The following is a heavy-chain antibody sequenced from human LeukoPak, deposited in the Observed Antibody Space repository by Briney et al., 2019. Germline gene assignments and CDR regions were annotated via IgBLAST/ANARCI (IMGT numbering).Heavy chain of an antibody. D-gene: IGHD1-14*01. V-gene: IGHV4-59*01. CDR2: IYYSGST. CDR3: ARSDGNYFDY. Sequence: PSETLSLTCTVSGGSISSYYWSWIRQPPGKGLEWTGYIYYSGSTNYNPSLKSRVAISVDASKNQFSLKLSSVTAADTAVYYCARSDGNYFDYWGQGTLVTVSS. CDR1: GGSISSYY. J-gene: IGHJ4*02.